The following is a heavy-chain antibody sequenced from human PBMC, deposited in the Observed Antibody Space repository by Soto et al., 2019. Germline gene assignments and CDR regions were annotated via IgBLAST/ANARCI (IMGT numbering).Heavy chain of an antibody. V-gene: IGHV6-1*01. Sequence: QNLSLTSAISGDSVSSNSAAWNFIRQSPSRGLEWLGRTYYRSKWYNDYAVSVKSRITINPDTSKNQFSLQLNSVTPEDTAVYYCARELEGYYYYHYGMDVWGQGTTVTVSS. CDR3: ARELEGYYYYHYGMDV. CDR1: GDSVSSNSAA. J-gene: IGHJ6*02. CDR2: TYYRSKWYN. D-gene: IGHD1-1*01.